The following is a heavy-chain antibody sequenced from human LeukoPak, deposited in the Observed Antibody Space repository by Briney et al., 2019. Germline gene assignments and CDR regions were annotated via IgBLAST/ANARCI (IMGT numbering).Heavy chain of an antibody. D-gene: IGHD6-13*01. CDR2: INPISGIT. CDR3: AREVGYSTSYYGRFDP. CDR1: GYISTGNY. J-gene: IGHJ5*02. Sequence: GASVKVSCKAIGYISTGNYIHWVRQAPGQGLECMGRINPISGITNYAQKFQGRVTMTRDTSITTAYMELSRLTSDDTAVFYCAREVGYSTSYYGRFDPWGQGTLVTVSS. V-gene: IGHV1-2*06.